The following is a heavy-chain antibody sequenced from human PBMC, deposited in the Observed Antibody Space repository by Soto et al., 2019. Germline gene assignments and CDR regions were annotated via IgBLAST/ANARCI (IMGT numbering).Heavy chain of an antibody. V-gene: IGHV1-46*01. Sequence: ASVKVSCTASGYTFTGYYMHWVRQAPGQGLEWMGWINPNSGGSTSYAQKFQGRVTMTRDTSTSTVYMELSSLRSEDTAVYYCARDRRGYSYGLGYYYGMDVWGQGTTVTVSS. CDR1: GYTFTGYY. D-gene: IGHD5-18*01. CDR3: ARDRRGYSYGLGYYYGMDV. J-gene: IGHJ6*02. CDR2: INPNSGGST.